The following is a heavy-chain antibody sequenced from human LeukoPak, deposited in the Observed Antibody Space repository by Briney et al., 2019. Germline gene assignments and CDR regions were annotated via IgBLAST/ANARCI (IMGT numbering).Heavy chain of an antibody. J-gene: IGHJ4*02. V-gene: IGHV4-59*08. CDR2: IYYGGST. D-gene: IGHD5-18*01. CDR1: GGSISSFH. Sequence: SETLSLTCTSSGGSISSFHWSWIRQPPGKGLEWIGYIYYGGSTNYNPSLKSRVTISVDTSKNQFSLKLSSVTAADTAVYYCARHEGYSYAFDYWGQGTLVTVSS. CDR3: ARHEGYSYAFDY.